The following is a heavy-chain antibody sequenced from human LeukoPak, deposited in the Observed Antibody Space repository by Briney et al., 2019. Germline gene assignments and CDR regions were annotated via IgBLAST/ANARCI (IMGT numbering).Heavy chain of an antibody. V-gene: IGHV3-48*03. CDR1: GFTFSSYE. CDR3: ARVHSGYDFFDY. J-gene: IGHJ4*02. D-gene: IGHD5-12*01. Sequence: GGSLGLSCAASGFTFSSYEMNWVRQAPGKGLEWVSYISSSGSTIYYADSVKGRFTISRDNAKNSLYLQMNSLRAEDTAVYYCARVHSGYDFFDYWGQGTLVTVSS. CDR2: ISSSGSTI.